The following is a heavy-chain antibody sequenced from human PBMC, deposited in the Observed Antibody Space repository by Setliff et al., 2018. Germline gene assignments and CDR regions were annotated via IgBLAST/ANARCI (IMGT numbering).Heavy chain of an antibody. CDR2: IRGRTDNYAT. CDR1: GFSFSGSA. V-gene: IGHV3-73*01. Sequence: PGGSLRLSCAASGFSFSGSAVYWVRQASVKGLEWIGRIRGRTDNYATAYAASVRGRCTISRDDSKNTAYLQMNSLKTEDTAVYYCTFARDGYDVFDIWGQGTMVTVSS. J-gene: IGHJ3*02. D-gene: IGHD5-18*01. CDR3: TFARDGYDVFDI.